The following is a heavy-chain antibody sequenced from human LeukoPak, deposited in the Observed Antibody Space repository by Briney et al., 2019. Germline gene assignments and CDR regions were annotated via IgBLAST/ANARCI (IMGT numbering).Heavy chain of an antibody. CDR2: INAGNGNT. D-gene: IGHD4-17*01. J-gene: IGHJ2*01. Sequence: ASVKVSCKASGYTFTSYAMHWVRQAPGQRLEWMGWINAGNGNTKYSQKFQGRVTFTRDTSASTAYMELSSLRSEDTAVYYCARGYGDYVWYFDLWGRGTLVTVSS. CDR1: GYTFTSYA. CDR3: ARGYGDYVWYFDL. V-gene: IGHV1-3*01.